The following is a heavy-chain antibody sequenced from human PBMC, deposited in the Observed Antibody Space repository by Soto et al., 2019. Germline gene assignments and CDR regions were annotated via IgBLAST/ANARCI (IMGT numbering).Heavy chain of an antibody. CDR1: VFAFSSFT. V-gene: IGHV3-48*02. J-gene: IGHJ4*02. D-gene: IGHD6-19*01. CDR3: AKDLSVAVAGAL. Sequence: EVQLVESGGGLVQPGGSLRLSCVVPVFAFSSFTMNWVRQAPGKGLEWLSYISSSSSTIYYADSVKGRFTISRDNAKNTLFLQMDSLRDEDTAIYYCAKDLSVAVAGALWGQGTLVTVSS. CDR2: ISSSSSTI.